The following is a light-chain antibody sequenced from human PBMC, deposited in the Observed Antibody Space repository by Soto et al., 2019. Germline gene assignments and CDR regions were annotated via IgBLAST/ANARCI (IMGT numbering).Light chain of an antibody. CDR2: TAS. CDR1: QGISDY. V-gene: IGKV1-39*01. CDR3: QQTYTFPWT. Sequence: DIRMTQSPSSLSASVGDTVTITCRASQGISDYLSWFQHKPGEAPKLLIYTASSLQGGVPLRFSAAESRTDFSLTISGLQPEDSATYYCQQTYTFPWTFGQGTRVDIK. J-gene: IGKJ1*01.